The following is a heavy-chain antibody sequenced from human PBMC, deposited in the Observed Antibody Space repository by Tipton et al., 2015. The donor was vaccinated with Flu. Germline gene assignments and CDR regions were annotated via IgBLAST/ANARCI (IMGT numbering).Heavy chain of an antibody. CDR3: ARAPMTTVTAFDI. Sequence: TLSLTCSVSGDSVGSDYFWSWIRQPAGKGLEWIGRIYTSGNTNYNPSLKSRVTISIDTSKNQFSLNLSSVTAADTAVYYCARAPMTTVTAFDIWGQGTMVTVSS. CDR1: GDSVGSDY. J-gene: IGHJ3*02. D-gene: IGHD4-17*01. V-gene: IGHV4-61*02. CDR2: IYTSGNT.